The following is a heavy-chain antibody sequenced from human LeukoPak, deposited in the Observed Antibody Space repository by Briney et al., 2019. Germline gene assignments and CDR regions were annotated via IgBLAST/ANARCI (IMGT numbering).Heavy chain of an antibody. D-gene: IGHD6-13*01. CDR3: AKDIRAAGTY. CDR1: GFTFSTYA. J-gene: IGHJ4*02. CDR2: IDPSGYTI. V-gene: IGHV3-21*04. Sequence: PGGSLRLSCAASGFTFSTYAMNWVRQAPGRGLQWVSSIDPSGYTIFYADSVKGRFTISRDNAKNSLYLQMNSLRAEDTALYYCAKDIRAAGTYWGQGTLVTVSS.